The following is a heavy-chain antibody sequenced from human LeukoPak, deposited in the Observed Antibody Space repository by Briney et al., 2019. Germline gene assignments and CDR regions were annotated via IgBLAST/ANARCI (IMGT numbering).Heavy chain of an antibody. Sequence: SQTLSLTCTVSGCSISSGSYYWSWNRQPAGKGLEWIGRIYTSGSTNYNPSLKSRVTISVDTSKNQFSLKVSSVTAADTAVYYCARDDGYSYGPERYFDLWGRGTLVTVSS. D-gene: IGHD5-18*01. CDR1: GCSISSGSYY. J-gene: IGHJ2*01. CDR3: ARDDGYSYGPERYFDL. V-gene: IGHV4-61*02. CDR2: IYTSGST.